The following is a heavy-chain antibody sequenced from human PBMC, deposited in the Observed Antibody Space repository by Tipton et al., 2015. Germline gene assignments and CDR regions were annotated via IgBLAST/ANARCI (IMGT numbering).Heavy chain of an antibody. D-gene: IGHD6-6*01. V-gene: IGHV4-59*07. CDR3: ATLNAAALAY. CDR2: IYYSGST. J-gene: IGHJ4*02. CDR1: GASFSSYY. Sequence: TLSLTCTVSGASFSSYYWSWIRQPPGKGLEWIGYIYYSGSTNYNPSLKSRVTISVDTSKNQFSLKLSSVTAADTAVYYCATLNAAALAYWGQGTLVTVSS.